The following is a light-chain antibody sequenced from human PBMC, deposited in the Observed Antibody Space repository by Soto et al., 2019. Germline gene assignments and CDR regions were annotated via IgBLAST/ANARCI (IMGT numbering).Light chain of an antibody. Sequence: QSALTQPASVSGSPGQSITISCTGTSNDVGGYNHVSWYQQHPGKAPKLIIYEVSYRPSGVSNRFSGSKSGNTASLTIPGLQAEDEADYYCNSYRSSDSVVFGGGTKLTVL. J-gene: IGLJ2*01. CDR1: SNDVGGYNH. CDR2: EVS. CDR3: NSYRSSDSVV. V-gene: IGLV2-14*01.